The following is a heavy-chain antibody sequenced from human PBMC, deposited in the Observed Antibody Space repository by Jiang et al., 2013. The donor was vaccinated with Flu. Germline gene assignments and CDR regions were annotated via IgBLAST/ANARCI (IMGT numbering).Heavy chain of an antibody. CDR3: AFDAYESGSYTFDY. V-gene: IGHV1-69*04. CDR1: RGSFSSST. Sequence: SGAEVKKPGSSVKVSCKASRGSFSSSTISWVRQAPGQGLEWMGRIMPILGLVNYAQMFQGRLTITADKSTSTAYMELTSLRSEDTAVYYCAFDAYESGSYTFDYWGRGALVTVSS. J-gene: IGHJ4*02. CDR2: IMPILGLV. D-gene: IGHD3-10*01.